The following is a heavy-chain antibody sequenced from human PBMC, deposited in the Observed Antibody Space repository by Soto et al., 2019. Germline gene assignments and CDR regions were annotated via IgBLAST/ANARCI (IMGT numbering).Heavy chain of an antibody. CDR2: IYYTGST. V-gene: IGHV4-30-4*01. J-gene: IGHJ5*02. CDR1: GGSISSGDYY. Sequence: SETLSLTCTVSGGSISSGDYYWSWIRQPPGKGLEWIGYIYYTGSTYYNPSLKSRVTMSVDTAQNQFSLRLRSVTAADTAVYYCARDGASMVRAWWFDPWGQGTLVTVSS. D-gene: IGHD5-18*01. CDR3: ARDGASMVRAWWFDP.